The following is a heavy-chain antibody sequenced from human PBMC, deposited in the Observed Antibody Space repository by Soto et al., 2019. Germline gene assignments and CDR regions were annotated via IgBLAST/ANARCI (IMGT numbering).Heavy chain of an antibody. CDR1: GFTFSSYG. V-gene: IGHV3-30*18. CDR2: ISYDGSNK. Sequence: QVQLVESGGGVVQPGRSLRLSCAASGFTFSSYGMHWVRQAPGKGLEWVAVISYDGSNKYYADSVKGRFTISRDNSKNTLYLQMNGLRAEDTAVYYCAKGRIAAAGTLYFDYWGQGTLVTVSS. D-gene: IGHD6-13*01. CDR3: AKGRIAAAGTLYFDY. J-gene: IGHJ4*02.